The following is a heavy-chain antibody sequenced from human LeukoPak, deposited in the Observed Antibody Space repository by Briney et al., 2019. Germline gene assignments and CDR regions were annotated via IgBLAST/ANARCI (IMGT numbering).Heavy chain of an antibody. J-gene: IGHJ3*02. CDR1: GGSITSGNYY. Sequence: SETLSLTCTVSGGSITSGNYYWGWIRQPPGKGLEWIGSIYYSGRTYYNPSLKSRVTMSVDTSNNQFSLKLSSVTAADTAAYYCARPDQRGYTYGYSAFDIWGQGTMVTVSS. CDR3: ARPDQRGYTYGYSAFDI. CDR2: IYYSGRT. V-gene: IGHV4-39*01. D-gene: IGHD5-18*01.